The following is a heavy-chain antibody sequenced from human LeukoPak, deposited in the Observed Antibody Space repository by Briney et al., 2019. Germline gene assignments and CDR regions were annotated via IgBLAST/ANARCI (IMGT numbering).Heavy chain of an antibody. CDR3: AKEDGDYVTDLYYFDY. CDR2: ISYDGSNK. Sequence: GSLRLSCAASGFTFSSYAMHWVRQAPGKGLEWVAVISYDGSNKYYADSVKGRFTISRDNSKNTLYLQMNSLRAEDTAVYYCAKEDGDYVTDLYYFDYWGQGTLVTVSS. J-gene: IGHJ4*02. CDR1: GFTFSSYA. V-gene: IGHV3-30-3*01. D-gene: IGHD4-17*01.